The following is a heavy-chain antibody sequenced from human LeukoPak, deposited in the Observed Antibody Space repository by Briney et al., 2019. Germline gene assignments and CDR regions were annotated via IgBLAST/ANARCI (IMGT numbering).Heavy chain of an antibody. CDR1: GFTFSSYS. CDR3: ARDGDYGDYVIDY. D-gene: IGHD4-17*01. Sequence: GGSLRLSCAASGFTFSSYSMNWVRQAPGKGLEWVSSISSSSSYIYYADSVKGRFTISRDNAKNSLYLQMNSLRAEDTAVYYCARDGDYGDYVIDYWGQGTLVTVSS. J-gene: IGHJ4*02. CDR2: ISSSSSYI. V-gene: IGHV3-21*01.